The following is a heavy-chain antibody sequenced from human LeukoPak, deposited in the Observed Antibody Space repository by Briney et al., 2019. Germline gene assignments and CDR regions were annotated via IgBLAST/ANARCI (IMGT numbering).Heavy chain of an antibody. D-gene: IGHD6-13*01. CDR3: ARAANTAAGTPTLAIDY. J-gene: IGHJ4*02. V-gene: IGHV3-64D*06. CDR1: GFTFSSYA. Sequence: GGSLRLSCSASGFTFSSYAMHWVRQAPGKGLEYVSAISSNGGSTYYADSVKGRFTISRDNSKNTLYLQMSSLRAEDTAVYYCARAANTAAGTPTLAIDYWGQGTLVTVSS. CDR2: ISSNGGST.